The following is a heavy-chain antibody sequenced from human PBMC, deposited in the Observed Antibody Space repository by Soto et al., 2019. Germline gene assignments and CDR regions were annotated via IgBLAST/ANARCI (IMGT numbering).Heavy chain of an antibody. D-gene: IGHD3-16*01. Sequence: QVQLVESGGGVVQPGTSLRLSCVGSGFTFRSYVIHWVRQAPGKGLEWVALTSYDGSNNFYGDSVKGLFTISRHNARNTVELQMDSLTFDDTALYYCARWGTTGGLDDWGQGTLVSVSS. CDR3: ARWGTTGGLDD. J-gene: IGHJ4*02. CDR1: GFTFRSYV. CDR2: TSYDGSNN. V-gene: IGHV3-33*05.